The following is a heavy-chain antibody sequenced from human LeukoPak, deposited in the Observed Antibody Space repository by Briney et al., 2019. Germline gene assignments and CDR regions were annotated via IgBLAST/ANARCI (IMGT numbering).Heavy chain of an antibody. CDR2: ISYDGSNK. V-gene: IGHV3-30-3*01. CDR1: GFTFSSYA. D-gene: IGHD6-19*01. J-gene: IGHJ4*02. CDR3: ARGGSSGWYDIDY. Sequence: GGSLRLSCAASGFTFSSYAMHWVRQAPGKGLEWVAVISYDGSNKYYADSVKGRFTISRDNSKNTLYLQMNSLRAEDTAVYCCARGGSSGWYDIDYWGQGTLVTVSS.